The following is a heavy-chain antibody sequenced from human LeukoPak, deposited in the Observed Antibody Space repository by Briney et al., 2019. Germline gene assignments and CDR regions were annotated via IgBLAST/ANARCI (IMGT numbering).Heavy chain of an antibody. CDR1: GFPFSNAW. V-gene: IGHV3-15*01. Sequence: GGSLRLSCSASGFPFSNAWMSWVRQPPGRGLEWVGRIKSETGGGTTDYAAPVKGRYTISRDESKNTLYLQMNSLKTEDTAVYYCITYSSGWYWGQGTLVTVSS. CDR3: ITYSSGWY. J-gene: IGHJ4*02. D-gene: IGHD6-19*01. CDR2: IKSETGGGTT.